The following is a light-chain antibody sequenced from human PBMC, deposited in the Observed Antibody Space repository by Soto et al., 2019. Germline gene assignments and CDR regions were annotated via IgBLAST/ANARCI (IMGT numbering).Light chain of an antibody. Sequence: DIQMTQSPSTLSASVGDRVTITCRASQSISNWLAWYQQKPGKAPKLLIFKASSLESGVPSRFSGSGSGTEFTLTISSLQPDDFATYYCQQYNGYSRAFGQGTKV. J-gene: IGKJ1*01. CDR2: KAS. V-gene: IGKV1-5*03. CDR3: QQYNGYSRA. CDR1: QSISNW.